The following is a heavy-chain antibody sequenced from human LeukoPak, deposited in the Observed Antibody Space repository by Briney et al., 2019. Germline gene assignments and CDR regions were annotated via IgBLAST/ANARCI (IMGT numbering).Heavy chain of an antibody. Sequence: GGSLRLSCAASGFTFSSYSMNWVRQAPGKGLEWVSSISSSSSYIYYADSVKGRFTISRDNAKNSLYLQMNSLRAEDTAVYYCARSALLEYCSGGSCYSGAFDIWGQGTMVTVSS. CDR2: ISSSSSYI. CDR3: ARSALLEYCSGGSCYSGAFDI. CDR1: GFTFSSYS. D-gene: IGHD2-15*01. V-gene: IGHV3-21*01. J-gene: IGHJ3*02.